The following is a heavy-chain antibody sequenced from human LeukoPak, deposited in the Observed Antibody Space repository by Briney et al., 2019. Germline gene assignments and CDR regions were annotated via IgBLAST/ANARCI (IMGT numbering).Heavy chain of an antibody. Sequence: GASVKVSCKASGYTFTGYYMHWVRQAPGQGLEWMGWINPNSGGTNYAQKFQGRVTMTRDTSISTAYMGLSRLRSDDTAVYYCARSTYYYGSGSPYYFDYWGQGTLVTVSS. D-gene: IGHD3-10*01. CDR2: INPNSGGT. CDR3: ARSTYYYGSGSPYYFDY. V-gene: IGHV1-2*02. CDR1: GYTFTGYY. J-gene: IGHJ4*02.